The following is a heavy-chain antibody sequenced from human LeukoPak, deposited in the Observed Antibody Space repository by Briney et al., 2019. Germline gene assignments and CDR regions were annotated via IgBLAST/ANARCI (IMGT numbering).Heavy chain of an antibody. CDR1: GFTVSSNY. Sequence: GGSLRLSCAASGFTVSSNYMSWVRQAPGKGLEWVAHIKEDGTDEYYVDSVKGRFTISRDNAKNSLSLQMNSLRVEDTAVYYCARWNNDWEFDYWGQGTLVSVSS. CDR2: IKEDGTDE. V-gene: IGHV3-7*03. D-gene: IGHD1/OR15-1a*01. J-gene: IGHJ4*02. CDR3: ARWNNDWEFDY.